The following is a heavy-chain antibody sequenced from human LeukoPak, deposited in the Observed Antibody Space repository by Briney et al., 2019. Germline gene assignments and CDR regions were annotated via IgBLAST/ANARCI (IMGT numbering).Heavy chain of an antibody. Sequence: SQTLSLTCVISGDSVSSNSAAWNWIRLSPSRGLEWLGRTYYRSKWHNDYAVSVKGRITINPDTSNNQFSLHLNSVTPEDTTVYYCVRDNSVIRGFDYWGQGTLVTVSS. J-gene: IGHJ4*02. D-gene: IGHD2/OR15-2a*01. V-gene: IGHV6-1*01. CDR3: VRDNSVIRGFDY. CDR2: TYYRSKWHN. CDR1: GDSVSSNSAA.